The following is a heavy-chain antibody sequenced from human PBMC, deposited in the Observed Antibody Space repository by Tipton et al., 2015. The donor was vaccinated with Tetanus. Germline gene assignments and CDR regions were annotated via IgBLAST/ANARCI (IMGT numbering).Heavy chain of an antibody. CDR2: INPSGST. Sequence: GLVKPSETLSLTCGVYGGSFTGYYWSWIRQSLGKGLEYIGEINPSGSTNYNPSLKSRVSISVDTSKNQFSLKLSSVTAADTAVYYCARLIVGATTSEYFQHWGQGTLVTVSS. V-gene: IGHV4-34*01. D-gene: IGHD1-26*01. CDR1: GGSFTGYY. CDR3: ARLIVGATTSEYFQH. J-gene: IGHJ1*01.